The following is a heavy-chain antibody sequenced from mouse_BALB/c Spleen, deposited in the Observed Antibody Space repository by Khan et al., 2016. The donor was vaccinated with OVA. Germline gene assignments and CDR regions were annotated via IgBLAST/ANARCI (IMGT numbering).Heavy chain of an antibody. J-gene: IGHJ2*01. V-gene: IGHV9-3-1*01. CDR1: GYTFTNYV. CDR2: INTYTGET. Sequence: QIQLVQSGPELKKPGETVKISCKASGYTFTNYVMNWVKQSPGKGLKWMGWINTYTGETTYADDFKGRFAFSLETSASTAYLQINSLKNEDTATYFCTRFHGGYWGQGTTRTVSS. CDR3: TRFHGGY.